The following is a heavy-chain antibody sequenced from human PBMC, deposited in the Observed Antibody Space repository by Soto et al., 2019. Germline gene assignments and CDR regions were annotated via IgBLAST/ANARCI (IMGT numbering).Heavy chain of an antibody. V-gene: IGHV1-69*13. CDR3: ARTAPMDAGDKYYYDF. CDR1: GGTFSTFG. J-gene: IGHJ4*02. Sequence: ASVKVSCKPSGGTFSTFGISWVRQAPGQGLEWMGGIIPFFGTAEYSQKFEDRITITADESTNTVYMDLRSLTSEDTAIYYCARTAPMDAGDKYYYDFWGQGALVTVSS. D-gene: IGHD3-16*01. CDR2: IIPFFGTA.